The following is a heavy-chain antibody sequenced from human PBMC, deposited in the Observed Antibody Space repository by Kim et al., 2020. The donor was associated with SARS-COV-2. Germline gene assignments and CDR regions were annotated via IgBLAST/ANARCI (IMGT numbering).Heavy chain of an antibody. CDR2: IWYDGSNK. J-gene: IGHJ4*02. CDR3: AREGGSGYYVGYFDY. D-gene: IGHD3-3*01. V-gene: IGHV3-33*01. CDR1: GFTFSSYG. Sequence: GRSLRLSCAASGFTFSSYGMHWVRQAPGKGLEWVAVIWYDGSNKYYADSVKGRFTISRDNSKNTLYLQMNSLRAEDTAVYYCAREGGSGYYVGYFDYWGQGTLVTVSS.